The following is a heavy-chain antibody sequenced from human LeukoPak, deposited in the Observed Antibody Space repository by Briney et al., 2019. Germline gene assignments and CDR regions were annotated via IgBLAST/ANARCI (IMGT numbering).Heavy chain of an antibody. Sequence: PSETLSLTCTVSGGSISSSSYYWGWLRQPPGKGLEWFGSIYYSGSTYYNPSLKSRVPISVDTSKNQFSLRLSSVTAADTAVYYCASYYDILTGFDYWGQGTLVTVSS. V-gene: IGHV4-39*01. CDR3: ASYYDILTGFDY. D-gene: IGHD3-9*01. J-gene: IGHJ4*02. CDR1: GGSISSSSYY. CDR2: IYYSGST.